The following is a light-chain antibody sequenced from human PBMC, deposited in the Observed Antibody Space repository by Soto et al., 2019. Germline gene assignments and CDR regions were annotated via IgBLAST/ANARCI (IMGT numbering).Light chain of an antibody. CDR2: EGS. Sequence: QSALTQPASVSGSPGQSITISCTGTSSDVGSYNLVSWYQQRPGKAPKLMIYEGSKRPSGVSNRFSGSKSGNTASLTISGLQAEDEADYYCLSYTSANTRVFGGGTKVTVL. J-gene: IGLJ3*02. V-gene: IGLV2-14*02. CDR1: SSDVGSYNL. CDR3: LSYTSANTRV.